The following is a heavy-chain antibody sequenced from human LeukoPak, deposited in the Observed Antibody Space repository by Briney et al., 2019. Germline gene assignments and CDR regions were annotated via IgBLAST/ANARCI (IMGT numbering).Heavy chain of an antibody. D-gene: IGHD3-22*01. CDR1: GDSISSNNW. Sequence: SETLSLTCAVSGDSISSNNWWSWVRQPPGKGLEWIGEIHHSGSTNYNPSLKSRVTISVDTSKNQFSLKLSSVTAADTAVYYCARDGGPYDSSGYYGYWGQGTLVTVSS. CDR2: IHHSGST. CDR3: ARDGGPYDSSGYYGY. V-gene: IGHV4-4*02. J-gene: IGHJ4*02.